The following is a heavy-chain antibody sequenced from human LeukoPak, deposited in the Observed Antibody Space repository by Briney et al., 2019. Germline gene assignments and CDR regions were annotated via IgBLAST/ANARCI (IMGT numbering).Heavy chain of an antibody. CDR3: ARYTYYYDSSGGDDY. CDR1: GYTFTSYG. Sequence: ASVKVSCKASGYTFTSYGISWVRQAPGQGLEWMGWISAYNGNTNYAQKLQGRVTMTTDTSTSTAYMELRSLRSDDTAVYYCARYTYYYDSSGGDDYWGQGTLVTVSS. D-gene: IGHD3-22*01. CDR2: ISAYNGNT. V-gene: IGHV1-18*01. J-gene: IGHJ4*02.